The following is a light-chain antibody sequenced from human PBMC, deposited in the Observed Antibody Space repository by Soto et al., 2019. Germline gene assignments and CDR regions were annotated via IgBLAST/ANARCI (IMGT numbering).Light chain of an antibody. J-gene: IGKJ3*01. CDR1: QSIISTY. CDR2: GAS. CDR3: QQYVRSPYT. Sequence: EIVLTQSPGSLSLSPGERATLSCRASQSIISTYIAWYQQKRGQAPRLLIFGASSRATGIPDRFSGSGSGTDFSLTISRLEPEDSAVYFCQQYVRSPYTFGPGTKVDIK. V-gene: IGKV3-20*01.